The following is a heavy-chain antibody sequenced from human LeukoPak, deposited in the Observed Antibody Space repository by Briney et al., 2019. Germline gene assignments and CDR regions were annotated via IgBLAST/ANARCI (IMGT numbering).Heavy chain of an antibody. D-gene: IGHD3-9*01. J-gene: IGHJ5*02. V-gene: IGHV4-39*01. Sequence: SETLSLTCTVSGGSISSSSYYWGWIRQPPGKGLEWIGSIYYSGSTYYNPSLKSRVTISVDTSKNQFSLKLSSVTAADTAVYYCARLFRPNWFDPWGQGTLVTVSS. CDR1: GGSISSSSYY. CDR3: ARLFRPNWFDP. CDR2: IYYSGST.